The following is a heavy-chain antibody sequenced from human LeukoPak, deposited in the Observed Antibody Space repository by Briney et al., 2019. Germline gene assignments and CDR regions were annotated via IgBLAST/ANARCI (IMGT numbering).Heavy chain of an antibody. J-gene: IGHJ4*02. CDR3: ARGGYSSSWSTFDY. CDR2: IIPIFGTA. Sequence: GASVKVSCKASGGTFSSYAISWVRQAPGQGLEWMGGIIPIFGTANYAQKFQGRVTMTRDTSTSTVYMELSSLRSEDTAVYYCARGGYSSSWSTFDYWGQGTLVTVSS. CDR1: GGTFSSYA. D-gene: IGHD6-13*01. V-gene: IGHV1-69*05.